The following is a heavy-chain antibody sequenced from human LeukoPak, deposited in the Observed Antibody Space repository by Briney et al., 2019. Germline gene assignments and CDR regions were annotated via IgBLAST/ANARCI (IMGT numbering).Heavy chain of an antibody. D-gene: IGHD4-23*01. V-gene: IGHV1-8*03. Sequence: ASVKVSCKASGYTFTSYDINWVRQATGQGLEWMGWMNPNSGNTGYAQKFQGRVTITRNTSISTAYMELSSLRSEDTAVYYCARGAGSVAGYYYYMDVWGKGTTVTVSS. J-gene: IGHJ6*03. CDR3: ARGAGSVAGYYYYMDV. CDR1: GYTFTSYD. CDR2: MNPNSGNT.